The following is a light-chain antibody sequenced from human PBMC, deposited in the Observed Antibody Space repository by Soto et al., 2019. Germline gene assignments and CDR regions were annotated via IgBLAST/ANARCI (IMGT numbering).Light chain of an antibody. CDR1: SSDVGSSNL. V-gene: IGLV2-14*02. CDR2: EVS. J-gene: IGLJ1*01. CDR3: SSYTSSSTQV. Sequence: QSVLTQPASVSGSPGQSITFSCTGTSSDVGSSNLVSWYQQHPGKAPKLLIYEVSNRPSGVSNRFSGSKSGNTASLTISGLQAEDEADYYCSSYTSSSTQVFGTGTKVTVL.